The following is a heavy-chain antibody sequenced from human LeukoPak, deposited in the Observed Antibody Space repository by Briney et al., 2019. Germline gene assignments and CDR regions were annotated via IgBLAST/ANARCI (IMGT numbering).Heavy chain of an antibody. D-gene: IGHD1-26*01. CDR1: GYTFTSYG. J-gene: IGHJ4*02. CDR3: ARDPMGATTVSAFDY. Sequence: APVKVSCKASGYTFTSYGISWVRQAPGQGLEWMGWISAYNGNTNYAQKLQGRVTMTTDTSTSTAYMELRSLRSDDTAVYYCARDPMGATTVSAFDYWGQGTLVTVSS. V-gene: IGHV1-18*01. CDR2: ISAYNGNT.